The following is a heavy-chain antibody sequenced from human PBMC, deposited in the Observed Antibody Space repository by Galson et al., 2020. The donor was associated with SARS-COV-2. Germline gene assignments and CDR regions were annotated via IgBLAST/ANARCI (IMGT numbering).Heavy chain of an antibody. Sequence: GGSLRLSCAASEFTFSSYEMNWVRQAPGKGLEWVSYINNNGGTKYYADSVKGRFTISRDDAKNSLYLQMNSLRAEDTAVYYCARKSSWIGYYYYYGMDVWGQGTTGTVSS. CDR3: ARKSSWIGYYYYYGMDV. CDR1: EFTFSSYE. J-gene: IGHJ6*02. CDR2: INNNGGTK. V-gene: IGHV3-48*03. D-gene: IGHD3-3*01.